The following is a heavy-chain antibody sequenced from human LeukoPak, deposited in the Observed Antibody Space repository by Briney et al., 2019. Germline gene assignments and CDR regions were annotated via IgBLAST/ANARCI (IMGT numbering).Heavy chain of an antibody. Sequence: GSLRLSCAASGFTFSSYEMNWVRQAPGKGLEWVSYISSSGSTIYYADSVKGRFTISRDNAKNSLYLQMNSLRAEDTAVYYCARDRGSSSGPDYYYYGMDVWGQGTTVTVSS. V-gene: IGHV3-48*03. CDR2: ISSSGSTI. D-gene: IGHD6-13*01. CDR1: GFTFSSYE. CDR3: ARDRGSSSGPDYYYYGMDV. J-gene: IGHJ6*02.